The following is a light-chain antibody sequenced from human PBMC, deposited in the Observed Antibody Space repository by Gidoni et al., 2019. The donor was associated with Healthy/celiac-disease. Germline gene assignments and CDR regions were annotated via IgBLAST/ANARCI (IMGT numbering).Light chain of an antibody. V-gene: IGKV1-39*01. J-gene: IGKJ3*01. CDR3: QQSYSTFT. CDR1: QSISSY. Sequence: DIQMTQSPSSLSASVGDRVTITCRASQSISSYLNWDQQKPGQAPKLLIYAASSLQSGVPSRFSGSGAGTDFTLTISSLQPEDFATYYCQQSYSTFTFXPXTKVDIK. CDR2: AAS.